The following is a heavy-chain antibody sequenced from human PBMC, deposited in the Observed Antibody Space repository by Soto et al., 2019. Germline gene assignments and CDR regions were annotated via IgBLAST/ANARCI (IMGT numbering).Heavy chain of an antibody. D-gene: IGHD3-9*01. J-gene: IGHJ5*02. CDR2: IHDRGST. CDR1: GGSISNTRW. V-gene: IGHV4-4*02. CDR3: AGQWAAGYGAFDP. Sequence: QVKLQESGPGLEKPSGTLSLTCAVSGGSISNTRWWTWVRQAPGKGLEWIGEIHDRGSTNYNLSLKSRATVSIDRSKSQFSLEMRAVTAADTAVYYCAGQWAAGYGAFDPWGQGTLVTGSS.